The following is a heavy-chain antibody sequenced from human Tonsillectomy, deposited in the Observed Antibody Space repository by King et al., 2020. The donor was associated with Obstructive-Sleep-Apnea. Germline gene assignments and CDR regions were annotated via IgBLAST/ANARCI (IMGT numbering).Heavy chain of an antibody. CDR2: VYYSGSS. V-gene: IGHV4-39*07. CDR3: ARDRTWILKDMNFDY. D-gene: IGHD5-18*01. J-gene: IGHJ4*02. Sequence: QLQESGPGLVKPSETLSLTCTVSGGSISSGSYYWGWIRQPPGKGLEWIGSVYYSGSSYYNPSLKSRVTISVDTSKNQFSLKLSSVTAADTAVYYCARDRTWILKDMNFDYWGQGTLVSVSS. CDR1: GGSISSGSYY.